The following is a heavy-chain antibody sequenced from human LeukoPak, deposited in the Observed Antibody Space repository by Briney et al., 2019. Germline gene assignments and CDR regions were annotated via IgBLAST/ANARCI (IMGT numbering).Heavy chain of an antibody. CDR2: LSGSGGST. J-gene: IGHJ4*02. Sequence: GGSLRLSCAASEFAFSSYAMSWVRQAPGKGLEWISGLSGSGGSTYYADSVKGRFTISRDNSKNTLYLQMNSLRAEDTAVYYCAKGTVFGVVCSGGLDYWGQGTLVTVSS. CDR1: EFAFSSYA. V-gene: IGHV3-23*01. CDR3: AKGTVFGVVCSGGLDY. D-gene: IGHD3-3*01.